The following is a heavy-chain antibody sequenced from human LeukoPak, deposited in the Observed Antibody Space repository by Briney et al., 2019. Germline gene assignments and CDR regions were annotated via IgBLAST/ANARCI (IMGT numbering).Heavy chain of an antibody. D-gene: IGHD2-15*01. Sequence: SETLSLTCTVSGGSLSSSTSYWGWIRQPPAKGLEWIGSMNYGGTSHYNPSLKSRVTISVDTSKKHFSLKLSSVTAADTAVYYCASDRIEVDAFDIWGQGTMVTVSS. CDR1: GGSLSSSTSY. CDR2: MNYGGTS. J-gene: IGHJ3*02. CDR3: ASDRIEVDAFDI. V-gene: IGHV4-39*02.